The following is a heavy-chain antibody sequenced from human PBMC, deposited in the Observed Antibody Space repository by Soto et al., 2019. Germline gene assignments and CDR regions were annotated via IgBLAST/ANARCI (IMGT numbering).Heavy chain of an antibody. CDR1: DGSISSSRCP. V-gene: IGHV4-39*01. CDR2: IKYSGAT. D-gene: IGHD1-26*01. J-gene: IGHJ3*02. Sequence: STPLYIPCTVYDGSISSSRCPWGWIPQPPGKGLEWIASIKYSGATFYNPSLKSRVTLSVDTSKNQFALKLSSVTAAETAVYYCARHGITGSYYDAFDIWGQGTMVT. CDR3: ARHGITGSYYDAFDI.